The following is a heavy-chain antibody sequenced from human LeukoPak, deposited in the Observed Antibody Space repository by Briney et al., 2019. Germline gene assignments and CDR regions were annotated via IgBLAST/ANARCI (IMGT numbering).Heavy chain of an antibody. CDR3: AKDSSGWYVDPFDY. D-gene: IGHD6-19*01. V-gene: IGHV3-48*01. CDR2: ISSSSSTI. CDR1: GFTFSSYS. J-gene: IGHJ4*02. Sequence: GGSLRLSCAASGFTFSSYSMNWVRQAPGKGLEWVSYISSSSSTIYYADSVKGRFTISRDNAKNSLYLQMNSLRAEDTAVYYCAKDSSGWYVDPFDYWGQGTLVTVSS.